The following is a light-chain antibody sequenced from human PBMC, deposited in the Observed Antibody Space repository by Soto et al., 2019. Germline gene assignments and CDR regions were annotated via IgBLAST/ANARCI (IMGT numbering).Light chain of an antibody. CDR2: GAS. V-gene: IGKV3-20*01. Sequence: EIVLTQSPDTLSLSPGERATLSCRASQTVRSNYLAWYQQRPGQAPRLVIYGASNKSTGIPDRFSGSGSATDLTLTITRLEHEDLAVYYCQQYCGSSPDTFGQGTKLEIK. CDR1: QTVRSNY. J-gene: IGKJ2*01. CDR3: QQYCGSSPDT.